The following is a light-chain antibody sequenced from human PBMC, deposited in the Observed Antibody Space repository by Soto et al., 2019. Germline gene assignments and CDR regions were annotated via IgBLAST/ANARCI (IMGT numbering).Light chain of an antibody. CDR2: GAS. J-gene: IGKJ1*01. Sequence: EFVLTQSPGTLSLSPGERATLSCRSSQTVRNNDLACYQQKPGQAPRLLIYGASSRATCIPNRFSGSGSGTDFTRTISRLEHADFAVYYCQQYCNSPQTFGQATKLEIK. CDR3: QQYCNSPQT. CDR1: QTVRNND. V-gene: IGKV3-20*01.